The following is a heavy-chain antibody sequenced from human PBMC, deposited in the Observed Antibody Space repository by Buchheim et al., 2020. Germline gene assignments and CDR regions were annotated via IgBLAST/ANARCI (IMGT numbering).Heavy chain of an antibody. CDR3: ARHVEGIVVPAAIDGMDV. CDR2: IDPSDSYT. J-gene: IGHJ6*02. D-gene: IGHD2-2*01. CDR1: GYSFTSYW. Sequence: EVQLVQSGAEVKKPGESLRISCKGSGYSFTSYWISWVRQMPGKGLEWMGRIDPSDSYTNYSPSFQGHVTISADKSISTASLQWSSLKASDTAMYYCARHVEGIVVPAAIDGMDVWGQGTT. V-gene: IGHV5-10-1*01.